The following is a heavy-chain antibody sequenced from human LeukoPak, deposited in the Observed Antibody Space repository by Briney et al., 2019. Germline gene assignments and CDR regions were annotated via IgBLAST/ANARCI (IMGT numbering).Heavy chain of an antibody. CDR1: GGSISNYY. V-gene: IGHV4-59*01. D-gene: IGHD5-12*01. CDR3: ARLYSPLDY. CDR2: INYSGNT. J-gene: IGHJ4*02. Sequence: SETLSLTCTVSGGSISNYYWSWIRQPPGKGLEWIGCINYSGNTNYNPSLKSRVTLSVDTSKNQFSLKVTSMTAADTAVYYCARLYSPLDYWGQGTLVVVSS.